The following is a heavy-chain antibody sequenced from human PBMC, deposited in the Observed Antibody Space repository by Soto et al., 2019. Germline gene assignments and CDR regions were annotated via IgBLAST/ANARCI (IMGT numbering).Heavy chain of an antibody. Sequence: HPGGSLRLSCAASGFTFSSYWMHWVRQAPGKGMVWVSRINSDGSSTSYADSVKGRFTISRDNSKNTLYLQMNSLRAEDTAVYYCAKGPAIVLVPAAMNYYYGMDVWGQGTTVTVSS. D-gene: IGHD2-2*01. J-gene: IGHJ6*02. CDR3: AKGPAIVLVPAAMNYYYGMDV. CDR1: GFTFSSYW. V-gene: IGHV3-74*01. CDR2: INSDGSST.